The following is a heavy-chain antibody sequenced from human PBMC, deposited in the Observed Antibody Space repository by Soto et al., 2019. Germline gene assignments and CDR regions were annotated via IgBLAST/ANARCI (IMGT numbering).Heavy chain of an antibody. J-gene: IGHJ4*01. CDR1: GDSVSSNSAG. CDR3: ARGEQYSGRIFDY. CDR2: TYYRSKWYY. D-gene: IGHD1-26*01. Sequence: PTLPLTCDITGDSVSSNSAGWSWVRQSPSRGLEWLGRTYYRSKWYYEYAVSVRGRITINPDTSKNQYSLQLNSVTPEDTAVYFCARGEQYSGRIFDYWGQGTLVTVSS. V-gene: IGHV6-1*01.